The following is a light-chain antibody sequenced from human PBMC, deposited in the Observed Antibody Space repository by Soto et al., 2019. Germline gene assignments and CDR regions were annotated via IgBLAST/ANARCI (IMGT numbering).Light chain of an antibody. CDR2: GAS. CDR1: QSVSSSY. J-gene: IGKJ2*01. Sequence: EIVLTQSPGTLSLSPGERATLSCRASQSVSSSYLAWYQQKPGQAPRLLIYGASSRATGIPDRFSGSGSGTDFTLDISRLEPEDFAVYYCQKYGSSYTFGQGTKLEIK. V-gene: IGKV3-20*01. CDR3: QKYGSSYT.